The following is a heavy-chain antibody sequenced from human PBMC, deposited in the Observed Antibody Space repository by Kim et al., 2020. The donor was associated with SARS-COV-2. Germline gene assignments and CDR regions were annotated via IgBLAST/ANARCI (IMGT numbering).Heavy chain of an antibody. CDR3: AGTPGASYDILTGHYRNYYYMDV. D-gene: IGHD3-9*01. CDR1: GFTLSSYE. J-gene: IGHJ6*03. V-gene: IGHV3-48*03. Sequence: GGSLRLSCVASGFTLSSYEMNWVRQAPGKGLEWVSYISSSGSTIYYADSVKGRFTISRDNAKNSLYLQMSSLRAEDTAVYYCAGTPGASYDILTGHYRNYYYMDVWGKGTTVTVSS. CDR2: ISSSGSTI.